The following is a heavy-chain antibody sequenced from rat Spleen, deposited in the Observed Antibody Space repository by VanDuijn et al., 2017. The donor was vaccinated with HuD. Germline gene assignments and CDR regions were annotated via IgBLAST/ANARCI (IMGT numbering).Heavy chain of an antibody. CDR2: ITNIGGSA. D-gene: IGHD1-4*01. CDR3: TRDGSPYWYFDF. CDR1: GFTFSNYW. Sequence: EVQLAESGGGLVQPGRSLKLSCVASGFTFSNYWMTWIRQAPGKGLEWVASITNIGGSAYYPDSVKGRFTISRDNAQNTLYLQVNSLRSEDTATYYCTRDGSPYWYFDFWGPGTMVTVSS. J-gene: IGHJ1*01. V-gene: IGHV5-31*01.